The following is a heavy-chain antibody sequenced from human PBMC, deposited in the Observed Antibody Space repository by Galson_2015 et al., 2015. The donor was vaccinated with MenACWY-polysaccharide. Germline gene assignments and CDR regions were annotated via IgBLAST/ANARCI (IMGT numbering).Heavy chain of an antibody. Sequence: SVKVSCKASGYTFTDYYMHWVRQAPGQGLEWMGWINGNSGGTNYAQKFQGRVTMTRDTPTSTAYMELSRLMSDDTAVYYCARYETTVTTGGWGYWGQGTLVTVSS. CDR2: INGNSGGT. CDR1: GYTFTDYY. V-gene: IGHV1-2*02. D-gene: IGHD4-17*01. CDR3: ARYETTVTTGGWGY. J-gene: IGHJ4*02.